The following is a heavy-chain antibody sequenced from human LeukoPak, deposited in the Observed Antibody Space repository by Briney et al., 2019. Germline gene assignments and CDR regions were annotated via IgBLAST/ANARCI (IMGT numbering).Heavy chain of an antibody. CDR1: GFTFSGSA. D-gene: IGHD3-22*01. J-gene: IGHJ4*02. CDR2: IRSKANSYAT. Sequence: GGSLRLSCAACGFTFSGSAMHWVRQASGKGLEWVGRIRSKANSYATTYAASVKGRFTISRDDSKNTAYLQMNSLKTEDTAVYYCTRPTYYYDSSGYYHDYWGQGTLVTVSS. V-gene: IGHV3-73*01. CDR3: TRPTYYYDSSGYYHDY.